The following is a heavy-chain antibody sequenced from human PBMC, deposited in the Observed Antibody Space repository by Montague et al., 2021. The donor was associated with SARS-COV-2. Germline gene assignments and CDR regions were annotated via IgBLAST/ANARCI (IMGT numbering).Heavy chain of an antibody. J-gene: IGHJ4*02. CDR1: GFTFDDYA. CDR3: AFYGDYALDY. Sequence: SLRLSCAASGFTFDDYAMHWVRQAPGKGLEWVSGISWNSGSIGYVDSVKGRFTISRDNAKNSLYLQMNSLRAEDTALYYCAFYGDYALDYWGQGTLVTVSS. V-gene: IGHV3-9*01. CDR2: ISWNSGSI. D-gene: IGHD4-17*01.